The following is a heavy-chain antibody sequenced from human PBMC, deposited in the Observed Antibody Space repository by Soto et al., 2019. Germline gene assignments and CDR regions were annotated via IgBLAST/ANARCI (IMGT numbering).Heavy chain of an antibody. D-gene: IGHD4-4*01. V-gene: IGHV3-11*01. CDR3: ARDRNSNYYFDY. Sequence: ESGGGLVKPGGSLRLSCAVSGFTFSDYYMSWIRQAPGKGLEWVSYISTSGSTIYYADSVKGRFTISRDNAKSSLYLQMNSLRAEDTAVYYCARDRNSNYYFDYWGQGTLVTVSS. CDR2: ISTSGSTI. CDR1: GFTFSDYY. J-gene: IGHJ4*02.